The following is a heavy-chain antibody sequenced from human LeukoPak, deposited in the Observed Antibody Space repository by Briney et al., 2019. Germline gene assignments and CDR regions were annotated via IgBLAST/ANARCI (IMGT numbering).Heavy chain of an antibody. Sequence: SETLSLTCAVYGGSFSGYYWSWIRQPPGKGLEWIGEINHSGSTNYNPSLKSRVTISVDTSKNQISLKLSSVTAADTAVYYCARKRITMIIDYWGQGTLVTVSS. CDR1: GGSFSGYY. V-gene: IGHV4-34*01. CDR3: ARKRITMIIDY. CDR2: INHSGST. D-gene: IGHD3-22*01. J-gene: IGHJ4*02.